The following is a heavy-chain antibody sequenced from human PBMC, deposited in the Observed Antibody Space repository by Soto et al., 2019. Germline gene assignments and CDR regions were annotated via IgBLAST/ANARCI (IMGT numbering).Heavy chain of an antibody. D-gene: IGHD1-26*01. CDR2: ISGSGSST. V-gene: IGHV3-23*01. J-gene: IGHJ4*02. CDR1: GFTFSSYT. CDR3: AKAVGIDY. Sequence: GGSLRLSCAASGFTFSSYTMSWVRQAPGKGLEWVSTISGSGSSTYSADSVKGRFTISRDNSKNTLYLQMNSLRVEDTAIYYCAKAVGIDYWGQGTLVTVSS.